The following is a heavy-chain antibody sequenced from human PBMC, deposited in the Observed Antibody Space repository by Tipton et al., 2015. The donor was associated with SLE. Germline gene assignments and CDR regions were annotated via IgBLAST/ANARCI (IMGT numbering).Heavy chain of an antibody. CDR3: ARVSYDFWSGYLGFDY. J-gene: IGHJ4*02. CDR2: IYYSGST. V-gene: IGHV4-39*07. Sequence: LTCTVSGGSISSNSHYWGWIRQPPGKGLEWIGSIYYSGSTYYNPSLKSRVTISVDTSKNQFSLKLNSVTAADTAVYYCARVSYDFWSGYLGFDYWCPGTLVNVSS. CDR1: GGSISSNSHY. D-gene: IGHD3-3*01.